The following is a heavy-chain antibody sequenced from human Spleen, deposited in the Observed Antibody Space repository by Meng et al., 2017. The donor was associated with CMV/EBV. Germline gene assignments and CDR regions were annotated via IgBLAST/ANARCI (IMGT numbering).Heavy chain of an antibody. D-gene: IGHD6-19*01. Sequence: ASGFTVRNIYISWVRQAPGKGLEWVSVIYSGGSTYYAESVKGRFTISRDTSKNTLYLQMNSLRPEDTAVYYCARDLVSSGWYVGFDLWGQGTLVTVSS. CDR1: GFTVRNIY. J-gene: IGHJ4*02. CDR3: ARDLVSSGWYVGFDL. CDR2: IYSGGST. V-gene: IGHV3-53*01.